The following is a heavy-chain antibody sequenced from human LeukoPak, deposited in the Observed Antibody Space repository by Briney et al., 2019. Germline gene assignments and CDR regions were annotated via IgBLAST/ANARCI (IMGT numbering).Heavy chain of an antibody. CDR1: GFVFSSYA. V-gene: IGHV3-23*01. CDR2: ISGGGDYT. CDR3: AKFPWVHYYDGSGYHRAFDS. J-gene: IGHJ4*02. D-gene: IGHD3-22*01. Sequence: GGSLRLSCAASGFVFSSYAMSWVRQAPGKGLELVSTISGGGDYTLAADSVKGRLTIFRENSKNTLYLQMNSLRAEDTAVYFCAKFPWVHYYDGSGYHRAFDSWGQGTLVTVSS.